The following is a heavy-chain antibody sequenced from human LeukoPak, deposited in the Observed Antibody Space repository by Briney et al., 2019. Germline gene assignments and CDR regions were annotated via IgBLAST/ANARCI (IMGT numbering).Heavy chain of an antibody. J-gene: IGHJ4*02. CDR2: ISYDGSNK. CDR1: GFTFSSYA. CDR3: ARDGAVAGTGDY. V-gene: IGHV3-30-3*01. Sequence: PGRSLRLSCAASGFTFSSYAMHWVRQAPGKGLEWVAVISYDGSNKYYADSVKGRFTISRDNSKNTLYLQMNSLRAEDTAVYYCARDGAVAGTGDYWGQGTLVTVSS. D-gene: IGHD6-19*01.